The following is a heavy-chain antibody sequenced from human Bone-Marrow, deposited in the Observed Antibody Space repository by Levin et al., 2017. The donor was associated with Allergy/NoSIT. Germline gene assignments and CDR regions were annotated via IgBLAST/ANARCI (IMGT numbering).Heavy chain of an antibody. CDR1: GVTFRNFG. CDR3: AKGCSRGGSCYYFDS. D-gene: IGHD2-15*01. Sequence: GESLKISCAASGVTFRNFGMHWVRQAPGKGLEWVAVISDDGKDKHYGNSVRGRSTISRDNSKNTLYLQIDSLTRDDTAVYYCAKGCSRGGSCYYFDSWGQGTLVTVSS. CDR2: ISDDGKDK. V-gene: IGHV3-30*18. J-gene: IGHJ4*02.